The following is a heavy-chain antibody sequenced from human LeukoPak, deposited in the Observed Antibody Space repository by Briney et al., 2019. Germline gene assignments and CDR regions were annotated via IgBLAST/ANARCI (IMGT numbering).Heavy chain of an antibody. CDR1: GFTFSNYG. V-gene: IGHV3-33*01. Sequence: GGSLRLSCAASGFTFSNYGMHWVRQAPGKGLEWVSVIWFDGGTKYYADSVNGRLTLSRDNSKNTLYLQMNNLRADDTALYYCARDGDSSDSSGFPDFWGQGTLVTVSS. D-gene: IGHD3-22*01. CDR2: IWFDGGTK. CDR3: ARDGDSSDSSGFPDF. J-gene: IGHJ4*02.